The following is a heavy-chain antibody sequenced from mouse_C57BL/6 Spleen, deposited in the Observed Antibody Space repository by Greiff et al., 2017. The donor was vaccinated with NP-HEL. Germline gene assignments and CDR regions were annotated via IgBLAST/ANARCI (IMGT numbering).Heavy chain of an antibody. V-gene: IGHV3-8*01. CDR1: GYSITSDY. D-gene: IGHD2-12*01. CDR2: ISYSGST. J-gene: IGHJ2*01. CDR3: ARGGSNDVYFDY. Sequence: DVQLQESGPGLAKPSQTLSLTCSVTGYSITSDYWNWIRQFPGNKLEYMGYISYSGSTYYTPSRKSRISITRDTSKNQCYLQLNSVTNEDTATYYSARGGSNDVYFDYWGQGTTLTVSS.